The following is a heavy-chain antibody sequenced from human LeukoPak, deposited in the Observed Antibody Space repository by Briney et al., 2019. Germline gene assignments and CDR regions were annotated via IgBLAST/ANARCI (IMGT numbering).Heavy chain of an antibody. V-gene: IGHV4-59*01. CDR2: IYYSGST. CDR3: ARLSNTDVFDY. J-gene: IGHJ4*02. Sequence: KPSETLSLTCTVSGGSISSYYWSWIRQPPGKGLEWIGYIYYSGSTNYNPSLKSRVTISVDTSKNQFSLKLSSVTAADTAVYCCARLSNTDVFDYWGQGTLVTVSS. CDR1: GGSISSYY.